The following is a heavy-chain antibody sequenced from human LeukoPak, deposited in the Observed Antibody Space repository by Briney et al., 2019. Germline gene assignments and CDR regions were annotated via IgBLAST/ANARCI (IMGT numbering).Heavy chain of an antibody. CDR1: GYNFTTYW. J-gene: IGHJ4*02. Sequence: GESLKISCKGSGYNFTTYWIGWVRQMPGKGLEWMGIIYPGDSDTRYSPSFQGQVTISADKSISTAYLQWSSLKASDTAMYYCARSICIFPTCYTFTVDYWGQGSLVTVSS. CDR2: IYPGDSDT. CDR3: ARSICIFPTCYTFTVDY. D-gene: IGHD2-2*02. V-gene: IGHV5-51*01.